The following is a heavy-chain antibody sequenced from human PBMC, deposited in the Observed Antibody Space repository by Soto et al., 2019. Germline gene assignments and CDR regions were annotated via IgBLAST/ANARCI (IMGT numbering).Heavy chain of an antibody. CDR1: GGAIIGGGYY. CDR3: ARERFYDSSGSYAFDM. CDR2: IYYSAST. D-gene: IGHD3-22*01. J-gene: IGHJ3*02. V-gene: IGHV4-31*03. Sequence: QVQLQESGPGLVKPSQTLSLTCTVSGGAIIGGGYYWTWIRQHPGKGLEWIGYIYYSASTYYNPSLXGXLXIPXDTSKNQFSLRLSSVTAADTAVYYCARERFYDSSGSYAFDMWGQGTMVTVSS.